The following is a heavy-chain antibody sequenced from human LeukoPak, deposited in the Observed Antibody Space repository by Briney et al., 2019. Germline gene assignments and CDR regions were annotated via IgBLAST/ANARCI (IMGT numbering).Heavy chain of an antibody. CDR3: AREISGYSDY. Sequence: ASVKVSCKASGYSFSGYYMHWVRQAPGQGLEWMGWINANSGDTKYAQKFQGRVTMTRDTSNSTAYMELSRLRSDDPAMYYCAREISGYSDYWGQGTLVTVSS. CDR2: INANSGDT. V-gene: IGHV1-2*02. J-gene: IGHJ4*02. CDR1: GYSFSGYY. D-gene: IGHD3-22*01.